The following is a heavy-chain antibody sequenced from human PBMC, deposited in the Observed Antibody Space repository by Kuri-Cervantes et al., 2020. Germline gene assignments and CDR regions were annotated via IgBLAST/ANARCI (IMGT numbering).Heavy chain of an antibody. V-gene: IGHV1-8*01. Sequence: ASVKVSCKASGYTFTSYDINWVRQATGQGLEWMGWMNPNSGNTGYAQKFQGRVTMTRNTSISTAYMELSSLRSEDTAVYYCARDGVLIAARPGVYYYYYGMDVWGQGTTVTVSS. J-gene: IGHJ6*02. CDR1: GYTFTSYD. D-gene: IGHD6-6*01. CDR3: ARDGVLIAARPGVYYYYYGMDV. CDR2: MNPNSGNT.